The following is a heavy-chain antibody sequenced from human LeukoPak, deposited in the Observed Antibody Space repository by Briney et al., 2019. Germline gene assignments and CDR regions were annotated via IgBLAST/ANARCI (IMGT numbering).Heavy chain of an antibody. CDR1: GFTFSSYE. CDR2: ISSSGSTI. Sequence: GGSLRLSCAASGFTFSSYEMNWVRQAPGKWLEWVSYISSSGSTIYYADSVKGRFTISRDNAKNSLYLQMNSLRAEDTAVYYCASPLAPYSSGWPGSYWGQGTLVTVSS. J-gene: IGHJ4*02. V-gene: IGHV3-48*03. CDR3: ASPLAPYSSGWPGSY. D-gene: IGHD6-19*01.